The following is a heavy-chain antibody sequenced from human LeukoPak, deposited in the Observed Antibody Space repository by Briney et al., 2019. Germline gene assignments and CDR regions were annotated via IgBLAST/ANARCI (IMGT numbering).Heavy chain of an antibody. CDR1: GGSINSTNYY. Sequence: PSETLSLTCTVSGGSINSTNYYWGWIRQPPGKGLEWIGSIYYSGSTYYNPSLKSRVTISVDTSKNQFSLKLSSVTAADTAVYYCARSTNYDISTPPDYWGQGTLVTVSS. CDR3: ARSTNYDISTPPDY. J-gene: IGHJ4*02. D-gene: IGHD3-9*01. V-gene: IGHV4-39*07. CDR2: IYYSGST.